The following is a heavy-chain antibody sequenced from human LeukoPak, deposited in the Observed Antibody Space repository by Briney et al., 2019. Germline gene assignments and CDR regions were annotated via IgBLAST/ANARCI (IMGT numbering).Heavy chain of an antibody. Sequence: SETLSLTCTVSGGSISSSSYYCGWIRQPPGKGLEWIGSIYYSGSTYYNPSLKSRVTISVDTSKNQFSLKLSSVTAADTAVYYCARLTWWARYFDYWGQGTLVTVSS. V-gene: IGHV4-39*07. D-gene: IGHD2-8*02. CDR2: IYYSGST. J-gene: IGHJ4*02. CDR3: ARLTWWARYFDY. CDR1: GGSISSSSYY.